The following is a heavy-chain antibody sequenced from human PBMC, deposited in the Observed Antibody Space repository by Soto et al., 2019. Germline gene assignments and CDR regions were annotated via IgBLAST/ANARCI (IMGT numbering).Heavy chain of an antibody. CDR3: ARAPTSRFDY. J-gene: IGHJ4*02. Sequence: QVQLVESGGGVVQPGRSLRLSCAASGFTFSTFAMHWVRRSPGRGLEWVAVISSDGFTQYYADSIRGRFAISRDNSKNTLHLQMTSLRGEDTAVYYCARAPTSRFDYWGQGTLVTVSA. V-gene: IGHV3-30*09. CDR2: ISSDGFTQ. CDR1: GFTFSTFA.